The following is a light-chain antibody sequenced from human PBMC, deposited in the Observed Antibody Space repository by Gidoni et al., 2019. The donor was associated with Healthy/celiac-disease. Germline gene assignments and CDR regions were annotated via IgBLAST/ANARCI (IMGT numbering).Light chain of an antibody. CDR3: QQRSNWPPAIT. V-gene: IGKV3-11*01. CDR1: QRVSSY. CDR2: DAS. J-gene: IGKJ5*01. Sequence: VLTQYLDTLSLTTGERAILSCRASQRVSSYLAWYQQKPGQAPRLLIYDASNRATAIPAGFSGSGSGTDFTLTISSLEPEDFAVYYCQQRSNWPPAITFGQGTRLEIK.